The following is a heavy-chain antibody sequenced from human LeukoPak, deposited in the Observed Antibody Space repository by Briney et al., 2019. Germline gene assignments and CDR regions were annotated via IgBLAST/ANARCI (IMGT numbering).Heavy chain of an antibody. J-gene: IGHJ4*02. CDR3: ARGYNCQEVRGAPYDY. Sequence: SETLSLTCAVYGVSFSGYYWSWIRQPPGKGLEWIGEINHIGSTNYNPSLKSRVTISVDTSKNQFSLKLSSLTAADPPVVYWARGYNCQEVRGAPYDYWGEGTVVSVFS. CDR1: GVSFSGYY. CDR2: INHIGST. V-gene: IGHV4-34*01. D-gene: IGHD3-10*01.